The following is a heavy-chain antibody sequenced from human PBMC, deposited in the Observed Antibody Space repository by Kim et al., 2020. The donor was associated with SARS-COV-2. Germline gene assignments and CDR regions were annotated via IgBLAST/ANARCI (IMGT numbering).Heavy chain of an antibody. CDR2: IGSDDST. CDR1: GFTFSSNA. V-gene: IGHV3-23*01. D-gene: IGHD4-4*01. Sequence: GGSLRLSCVVSGFTFSSNAMCWVRQAPGKGLEWVSGIGSDDSTHYADSVKGRFTISRDNSKNTLYLHMNSLRADDTAVYYCAKDLLNYSAMDVWGQGTTVTVSS. J-gene: IGHJ6*02. CDR3: AKDLLNYSAMDV.